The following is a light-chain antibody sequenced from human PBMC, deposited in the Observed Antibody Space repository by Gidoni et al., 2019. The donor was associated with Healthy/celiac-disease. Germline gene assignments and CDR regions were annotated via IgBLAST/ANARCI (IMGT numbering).Light chain of an antibody. Sequence: SVGDRVTITCRASQSISSYLNWYQQKPGKAPKLLIYAASSLQSGVPSRFSGSGSATDFTLTISSLQPEDFATYYCQQSYSTPRYTFGQGTKLEIK. J-gene: IGKJ2*01. V-gene: IGKV1-39*01. CDR1: QSISSY. CDR2: AAS. CDR3: QQSYSTPRYT.